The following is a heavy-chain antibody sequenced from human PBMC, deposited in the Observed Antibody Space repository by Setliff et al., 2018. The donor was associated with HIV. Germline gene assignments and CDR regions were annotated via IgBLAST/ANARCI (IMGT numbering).Heavy chain of an antibody. D-gene: IGHD6-13*01. CDR2: IYSGGST. V-gene: IGHV3-66*01. CDR1: GFTFSNYG. CDR3: ARDSSSWSWAEYFQF. J-gene: IGHJ1*01. Sequence: LRLSCAASGFTFSNYGMNWVRQAPGKGLEWVSVIYSGGSTYYADSVKGRFTISRDNSKNSLFLQMNSLRAEDTAVYYCARDSSSWSWAEYFQFWGQGTPVTVSS.